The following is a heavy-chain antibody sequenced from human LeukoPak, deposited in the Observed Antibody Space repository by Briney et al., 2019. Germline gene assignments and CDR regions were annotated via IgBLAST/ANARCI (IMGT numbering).Heavy chain of an antibody. CDR1: VYTFTGYY. Sequence: GASVKVSCKASVYTFTGYYIHCVRQAPGQGLEWMGWINPNSGGTNYAQKFQGRDTMTRDTSISTVYMELSRLTSDDTAVYYCARGAVTMVRGDPTANDYWGQGTLVTVSS. CDR2: INPNSGGT. V-gene: IGHV1-2*02. CDR3: ARGAVTMVRGDPTANDY. J-gene: IGHJ4*02. D-gene: IGHD3-10*01.